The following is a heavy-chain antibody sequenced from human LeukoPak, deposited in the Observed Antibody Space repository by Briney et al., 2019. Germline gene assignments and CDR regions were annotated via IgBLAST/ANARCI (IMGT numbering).Heavy chain of an antibody. V-gene: IGHV4-59*01. CDR2: IYYSGST. Sequence: SETLSLTGTVSGGSISSYYWSWIRQRPGKGLEWIGYIYYSGSTNYNPSLKSRVTISVDTSKNQFSLKLSSVTAADTAVYYCARDSSLAVTFDYWGQGTLVTVSS. D-gene: IGHD6-6*01. CDR1: GGSISSYY. J-gene: IGHJ4*02. CDR3: ARDSSLAVTFDY.